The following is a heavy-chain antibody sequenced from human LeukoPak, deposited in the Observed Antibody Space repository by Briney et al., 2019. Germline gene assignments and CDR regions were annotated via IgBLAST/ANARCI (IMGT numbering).Heavy chain of an antibody. D-gene: IGHD3-10*01. J-gene: IGHJ4*02. Sequence: SETLSLTCAVYGGSFSGYYWSWIRLPPGKGLEWIGEINHSGSTNYNPSLKSRVTISVDTSKNQFSLKLSSVTAADTAVYYCARGRSELLWFGELFAYFDYWGQGTLVTVSS. V-gene: IGHV4-34*01. CDR2: INHSGST. CDR3: ARGRSELLWFGELFAYFDY. CDR1: GGSFSGYY.